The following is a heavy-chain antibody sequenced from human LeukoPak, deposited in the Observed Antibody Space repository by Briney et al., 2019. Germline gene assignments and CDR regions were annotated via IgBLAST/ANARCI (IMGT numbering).Heavy chain of an antibody. CDR2: IYHSGST. J-gene: IGHJ4*02. D-gene: IGHD3-10*01. CDR1: GGSISSGGYS. Sequence: SETLSLTCAVSGGSISSGGYSWSWMRQPPGKGLEWIGYIYHSGSTYYNPSLKSRVTISVDRSENEFSLKLSSVTAADTAVYYCARGGELFFAYIDYWGQGTLVTVSS. V-gene: IGHV4-30-2*01. CDR3: ARGGELFFAYIDY.